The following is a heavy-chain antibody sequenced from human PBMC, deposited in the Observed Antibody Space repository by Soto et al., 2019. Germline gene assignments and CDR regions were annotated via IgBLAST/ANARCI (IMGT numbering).Heavy chain of an antibody. J-gene: IGHJ4*02. V-gene: IGHV4-34*01. CDR2: INHSGST. CDR3: ARGRLWGPVGAFFDY. CDR1: GGSFSGYY. Sequence: SETLSLTCAVYGGSFSGYYWSWIRQPPGKGLEWIGEINHSGSTNYNPSLKSRVTISVDTSKNQFSLKLSSVTAADTAVYYCARGRLWGPVGAFFDYWGQGTLVTVSS. D-gene: IGHD3-10*01.